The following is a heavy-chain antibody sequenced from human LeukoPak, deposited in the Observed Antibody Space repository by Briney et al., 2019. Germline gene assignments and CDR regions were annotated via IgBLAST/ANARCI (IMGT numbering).Heavy chain of an antibody. V-gene: IGHV4-4*02. CDR2: IYHSGST. CDR3: ARDHGEEGDYSFDS. Sequence: WETLSLTCAFSVGYISSTNWWSWVRQPPGKGLEWIGEIYHSGSTNYNPSLKGRVPISVDKSENHFSLKLTSVTAADTAVYYGARDHGEEGDYSFDSWGPGTLVTVSS. CDR1: VGYISSTNW. J-gene: IGHJ4*02. D-gene: IGHD3-10*01.